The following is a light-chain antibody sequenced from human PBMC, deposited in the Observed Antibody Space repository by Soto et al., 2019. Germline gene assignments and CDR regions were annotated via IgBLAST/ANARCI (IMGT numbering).Light chain of an antibody. V-gene: IGKV1-5*03. Sequence: DIQVTNSPSTLSGSPSYRFTITCRASQTISSWLAWYQQKPGKAPKLLIYKASTLKSGVPSRFSGSGSGTEFTLTISSLQPDDFATYYCQHYNSYSEAFGQGTKVDIK. CDR2: KAS. CDR1: QTISSW. J-gene: IGKJ1*01. CDR3: QHYNSYSEA.